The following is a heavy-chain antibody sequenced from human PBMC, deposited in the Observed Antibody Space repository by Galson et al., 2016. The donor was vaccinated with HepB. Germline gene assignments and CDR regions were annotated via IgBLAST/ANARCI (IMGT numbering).Heavy chain of an antibody. CDR3: ALGQGFLADS. J-gene: IGHJ4*02. Sequence: SLRLSCAAPGFTFSSYWMIWVRQAPGKGLEWVAIIKQDGSTKYYVDSLKGRFTISRDNAKNSLYLQMSSLRPEDTAVYYCALGQGFLADSWGQGTLVTVSS. CDR1: GFTFSSYW. CDR2: IKQDGSTK. V-gene: IGHV3-7*05.